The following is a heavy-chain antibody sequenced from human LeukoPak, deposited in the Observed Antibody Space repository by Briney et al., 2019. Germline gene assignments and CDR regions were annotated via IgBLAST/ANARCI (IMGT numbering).Heavy chain of an antibody. CDR2: IWYGGSNK. V-gene: IGHV3-30*02. J-gene: IGHJ4*02. CDR3: AKADCGGDCSMFDY. CDR1: GFTFSSYG. D-gene: IGHD2-21*01. Sequence: GGSLRLSFAASGFTFSSYGMHWVRQAPGKGLEWVALIWYGGSNKYYADSVKGRFTISRDNSKNTLYLQMNSLRAEDTAVYYCAKADCGGDCSMFDYWGQGTLVTVSS.